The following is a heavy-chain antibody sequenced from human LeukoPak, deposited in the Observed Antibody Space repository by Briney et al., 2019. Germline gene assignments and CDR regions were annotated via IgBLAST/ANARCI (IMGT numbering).Heavy chain of an antibody. CDR3: ARGGDRRGFDY. CDR2: IYDSGTT. J-gene: IGHJ4*02. CDR1: GDSISNGGYY. V-gene: IGHV4-31*03. D-gene: IGHD1-14*01. Sequence: SQTLSLTCTVSGDSISNGGYYWSWIRLHPGKGLEWVGYIYDSGTTYYSPALQSRVSISVDTSDNKFSLKLKSLTAADTAAYYCARGGDRRGFDYWGQGTLVTVSP.